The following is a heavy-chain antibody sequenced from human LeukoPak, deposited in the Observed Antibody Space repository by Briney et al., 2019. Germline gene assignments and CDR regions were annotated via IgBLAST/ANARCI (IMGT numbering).Heavy chain of an antibody. D-gene: IGHD5-12*01. V-gene: IGHV4-59*01. CDR3: ARDRLSWIDY. Sequence: SETLSLTCALSGGSISSYYWSWIRQPPGKGLEWIGYTYYSGSTNYNPSLKSRVTISVDTSKNQFSLKLSSVTAADTAVYYCARDRLSWIDYWGQGTLVTVSS. CDR1: GGSISSYY. J-gene: IGHJ4*02. CDR2: TYYSGST.